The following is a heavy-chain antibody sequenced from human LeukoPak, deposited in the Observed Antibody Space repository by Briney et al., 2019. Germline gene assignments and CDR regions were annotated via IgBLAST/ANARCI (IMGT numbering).Heavy chain of an antibody. CDR1: GGSISNHNW. J-gene: IGHJ4*02. CDR2: IYHTGST. CDR3: ARRAYCGGDCYSIDY. Sequence: PSETLSLTCAVSGGSISNHNWWSWVRQPPGKGLEWIGEIYHTGSTNHNPSLKSRVTISLDKSKNRFSLKLSSVTAADTAVYYCARRAYCGGDCYSIDYWGQGTLVTVSS. V-gene: IGHV4-4*02. D-gene: IGHD2-21*02.